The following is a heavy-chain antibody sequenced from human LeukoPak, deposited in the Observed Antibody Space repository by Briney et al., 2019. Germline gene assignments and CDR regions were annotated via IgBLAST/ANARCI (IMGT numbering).Heavy chain of an antibody. J-gene: IGHJ4*02. D-gene: IGHD4-17*01. Sequence: GGSLRLSCAASGFTFNNYAMNWVRQAPGKGLEWVSSISGGGETTYYADSAKGRFTISRDNSQNTLYLQMNSLRAEDTAVYYCARDYADYVGYFFFDYWGQGTLVTVYS. CDR1: GFTFNNYA. CDR2: ISGGGETT. V-gene: IGHV3-23*01. CDR3: ARDYADYVGYFFFDY.